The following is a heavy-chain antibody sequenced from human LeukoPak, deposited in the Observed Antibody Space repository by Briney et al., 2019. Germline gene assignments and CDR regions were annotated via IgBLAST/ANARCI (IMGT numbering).Heavy chain of an antibody. D-gene: IGHD3-22*01. Sequence: ASVKVSCKVSGYTLTELSMHWVRQAPGQGLEWMGWINPNSGGTNYAQKFQGRVTMTRDTSISTAYMELSGLRSDDTAVYYCARINYYDGSSFDYWGQGTLVTVSS. CDR2: INPNSGGT. CDR3: ARINYYDGSSFDY. J-gene: IGHJ4*02. CDR1: GYTLTELS. V-gene: IGHV1-2*02.